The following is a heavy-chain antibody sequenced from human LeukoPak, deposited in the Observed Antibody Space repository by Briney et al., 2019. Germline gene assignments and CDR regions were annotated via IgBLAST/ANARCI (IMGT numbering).Heavy chain of an antibody. D-gene: IGHD6-13*01. Sequence: PSETLSLTCAVYGGSFSGYYWSWIRQPPGKGLEWIGEINHSGSTNYSPSLKSRVTISVDTSKNQFSLKLSSVTAADTAVYYCAGIIAAAGSEWGQGTLVTVSS. CDR2: INHSGST. CDR3: AGIIAAAGSE. V-gene: IGHV4-34*01. J-gene: IGHJ4*02. CDR1: GGSFSGYY.